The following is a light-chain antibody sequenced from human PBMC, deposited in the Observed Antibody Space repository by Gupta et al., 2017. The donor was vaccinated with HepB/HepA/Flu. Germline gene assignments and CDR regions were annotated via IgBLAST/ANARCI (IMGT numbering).Light chain of an antibody. CDR3: KYRDNSGTWV. V-gene: IGLV3-19*01. CDR1: NLRSAY. J-gene: IGLJ3*02. Sequence: SSEVTQDPAVSVALGQTVRITCQGDNLRSAYATWYHQKPGQAPVLVVYGENNRPSGIPDRFSGSRSGNTASLTITGAQAEDEADYYCKYRDNSGTWVFGGGTQLTVL. CDR2: GEN.